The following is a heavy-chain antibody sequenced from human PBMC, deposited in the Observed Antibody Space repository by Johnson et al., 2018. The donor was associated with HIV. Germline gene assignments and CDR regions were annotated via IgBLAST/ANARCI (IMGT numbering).Heavy chain of an antibody. CDR2: ISYDGSNK. D-gene: IGHD3-22*01. CDR3: AKQLSSTMTVVLIGDAFEI. J-gene: IGHJ3*02. Sequence: QVQLVESGGGLVQPGGSLRLSCAASGFTASSNYMSWVRQAPGKGLEWVSVISYDGSNKYYADSVKGRFTISRDNSKNTLYLQMNSLRAGDTAVYYCAKQLSSTMTVVLIGDAFEIWGQGTMVTVSS. V-gene: IGHV3-30*18. CDR1: GFTASSNY.